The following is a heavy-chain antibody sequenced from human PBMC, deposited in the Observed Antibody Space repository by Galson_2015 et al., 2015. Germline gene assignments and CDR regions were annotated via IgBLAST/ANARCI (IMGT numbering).Heavy chain of an antibody. CDR2: THPGYSDT. D-gene: IGHD3-22*01. CDR1: GYSLSTYW. CDR3: ARHVGSTGSYAKDV. J-gene: IGHJ6*02. V-gene: IGHV5-51*01. Sequence: QSGAEVKKPGESLKISCTAYGYSLSTYWIGWVRQMPGKGLEWMGITHPGYSDTRYSPSFQGHVTISVGKSINTAYLQWGSLRASDTAIYYCARHVGSTGSYAKDVWGQGTTVTVSS.